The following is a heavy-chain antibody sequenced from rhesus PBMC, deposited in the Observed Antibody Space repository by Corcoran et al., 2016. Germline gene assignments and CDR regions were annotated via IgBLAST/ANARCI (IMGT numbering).Heavy chain of an antibody. CDR2: IYGSSGST. D-gene: IGHD6-25*01. V-gene: IGHV4-76*01. CDR1: GGSISGGYD. J-gene: IGHJ4*01. CDR3: ASLYGGSWKLEYFDY. Sequence: QVQLQESGPGVVKPSETLSLTCAVSGGSISGGYDWSWIRQPPGKGLEWIWYIYGSSGSTNCNPSLKNRVTSSKDAAKNVFSLKLGAVTAADTAVYYCASLYGGSWKLEYFDYWGRGVLVTVSS.